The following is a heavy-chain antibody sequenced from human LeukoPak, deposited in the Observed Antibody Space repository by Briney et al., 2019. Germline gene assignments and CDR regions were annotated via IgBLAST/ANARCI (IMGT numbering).Heavy chain of an antibody. Sequence: GGSLRLSCAASGFTFSSHWMHWVRQAPGKGLVWVSRINSDGSITSYADSVKGRFTISRDNAKDTLYLQMNSLRAEDAAVYYCASPMWDTAIHDYWGQGTLVTVSS. V-gene: IGHV3-74*01. CDR3: ASPMWDTAIHDY. CDR1: GFTFSSHW. J-gene: IGHJ4*02. CDR2: INSDGSIT. D-gene: IGHD5-18*01.